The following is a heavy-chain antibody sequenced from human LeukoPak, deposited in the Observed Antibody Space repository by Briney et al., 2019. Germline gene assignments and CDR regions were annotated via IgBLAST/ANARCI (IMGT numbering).Heavy chain of an antibody. V-gene: IGHV3-33*01. J-gene: IGHJ4*02. D-gene: IGHD3-9*01. CDR3: ARDWGDYDILTGYYPETSQTGPRGGFN. CDR1: GFTFSSYG. Sequence: QPGRSLRLSCAASGFTFSSYGMHWVRQAPGKGLEWVAVIWYDGSKKYYADSVKGRFTISRDNSKNTLYLQMNSLRAEDTAVYYCARDWGDYDILTGYYPETSQTGPRGGFNWGQGTLVTVSS. CDR2: IWYDGSKK.